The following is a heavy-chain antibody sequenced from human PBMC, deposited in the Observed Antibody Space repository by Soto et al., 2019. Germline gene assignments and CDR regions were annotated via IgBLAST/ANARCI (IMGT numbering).Heavy chain of an antibody. D-gene: IGHD2-15*01. J-gene: IGHJ4*02. V-gene: IGHV3-9*01. CDR3: AKGSIVVVVAPFDY. CDR2: ISWNSGSI. CDR1: GFTFDEYA. Sequence: EVQLVESGGGLVQPGRSLRLSCAASGFTFDEYAMHWVRQAPGKGLEWVSGISWNSGSIGYADSVKGRFTISRDNAKNSLYLQMNSLRAEDTALYYCAKGSIVVVVAPFDYWGQGTLVTVSS.